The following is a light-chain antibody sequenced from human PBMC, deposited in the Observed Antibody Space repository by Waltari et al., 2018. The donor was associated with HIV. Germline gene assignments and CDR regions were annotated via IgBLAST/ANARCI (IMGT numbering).Light chain of an antibody. CDR1: ERISTF. V-gene: IGKV1-5*03. J-gene: IGKJ1*01. CDR2: GAS. Sequence: DIQLTQSPSTLSVSVGDRVTITCRASERISTFLVWYQQKPGKAPRLLIFGASSLQNGVPSRFIGGGSGTDFTLTISSLQPDDFATYYCQHYKSSFRTFGQGTRVEMK. CDR3: QHYKSSFRT.